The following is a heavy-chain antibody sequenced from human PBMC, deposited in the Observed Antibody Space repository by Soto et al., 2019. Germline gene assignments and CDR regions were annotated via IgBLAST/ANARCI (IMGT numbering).Heavy chain of an antibody. CDR1: GGSISSGGYS. CDR3: ARWPQLEPRFDY. D-gene: IGHD1-1*01. Sequence: QVQLQESGPGLVKPSQTLSLTCTVSGGSISSGGYSWSWIRQHPGQGLAWIGYIYYSGSTYYNPSLKSRVTISVDTSKNQFSLKLSSVTAADTAVYYCARWPQLEPRFDYWGQGTLVTVSS. V-gene: IGHV4-31*03. CDR2: IYYSGST. J-gene: IGHJ4*02.